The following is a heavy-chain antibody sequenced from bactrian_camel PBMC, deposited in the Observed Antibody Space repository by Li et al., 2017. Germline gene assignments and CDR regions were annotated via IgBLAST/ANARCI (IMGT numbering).Heavy chain of an antibody. V-gene: IGHV3S53*01. Sequence: HVQLVESGGGSVQAGGSLRLACSAPGYIDSNYCMGWFRQAAGKPREGVASIGRDGIGSYADSVKGRFTIPQDNAKSTLYLQMNSLKPEDTAMYYCTADSRGMCLARYEYNYWGQGTQVTVS. CDR3: TADSRGMCLARYEYNY. CDR2: IGRDGIG. CDR1: GYIDSNYC. J-gene: IGHJ4*01. D-gene: IGHD2*01.